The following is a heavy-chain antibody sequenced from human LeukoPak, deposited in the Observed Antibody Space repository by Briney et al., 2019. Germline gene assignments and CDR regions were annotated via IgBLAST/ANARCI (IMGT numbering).Heavy chain of an antibody. J-gene: IGHJ6*02. Sequence: GGPLRLSCAASVFTFSSYAMSWVRQAPGKGLEWVSSISGSGGSTYYADSVKGRFTISRDNSKNTLYLQMNSLRAEDTAVYYCAKGWLVGGYGMDVWGQGTTVTVS. CDR1: VFTFSSYA. CDR2: ISGSGGST. D-gene: IGHD6-19*01. V-gene: IGHV3-23*01. CDR3: AKGWLVGGYGMDV.